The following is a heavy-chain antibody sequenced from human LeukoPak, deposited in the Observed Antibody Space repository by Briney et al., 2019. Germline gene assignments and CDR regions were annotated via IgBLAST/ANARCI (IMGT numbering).Heavy chain of an antibody. V-gene: IGHV3-53*01. CDR3: ARIRDAFDI. J-gene: IGHJ3*02. CDR1: GFIVSSND. CDR2: IYTGGNS. Sequence: GGSLRLSCAASGFIVSSNDMSWVCQVPGKGLEWVSAIYTGGNSYYADSVKGRFTISRDNSKNMVYLQMNGLRAEDTAVYFCARIRDAFDIWGQGTLVTVSS.